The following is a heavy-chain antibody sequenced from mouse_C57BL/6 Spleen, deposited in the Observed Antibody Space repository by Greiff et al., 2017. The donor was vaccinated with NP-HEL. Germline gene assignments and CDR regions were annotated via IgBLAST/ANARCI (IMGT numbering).Heavy chain of an antibody. CDR1: GYTFTDYE. V-gene: IGHV1-15*01. CDR2: IDPETGGT. CDR3: TRWSNYVGFDV. Sequence: VQLQESGAELVRPGASVTLSCKASGYTFTDYEMHWVKQTPVHGLEWIGAIDPETGGTAYNQKFKGKAILTADKSSSTAYMELRSLTSEDSAVYYCTRWSNYVGFDVWGTGTTVTVSS. J-gene: IGHJ1*03. D-gene: IGHD2-5*01.